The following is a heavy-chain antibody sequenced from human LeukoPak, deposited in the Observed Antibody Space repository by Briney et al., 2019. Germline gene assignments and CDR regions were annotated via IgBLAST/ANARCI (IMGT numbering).Heavy chain of an antibody. D-gene: IGHD3-3*01. CDR2: IYSSGST. J-gene: IGHJ3*02. CDR1: DASISSYF. Sequence: SETLSLTCSVSDASISSYFWSWIRQPPGRGLEWIGHIYSSGSTYYNPSLKSRVTVSMEPSRNQFSLKLASVTAADTGMYYCAIAESETAFDIWGQGTMVTVSS. V-gene: IGHV4-4*09. CDR3: AIAESETAFDI.